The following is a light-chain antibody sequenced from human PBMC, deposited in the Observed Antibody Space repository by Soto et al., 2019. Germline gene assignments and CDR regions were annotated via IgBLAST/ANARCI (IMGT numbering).Light chain of an antibody. J-gene: IGLJ2*01. CDR1: SSDL. CDR3: SSYTSSNTLVV. CDR2: DVS. V-gene: IGLV2-14*03. Sequence: QSALTQPVSVSGSPGQSITISCTGTSSDLVSWYQQHPGKAPKLIIYDVSNRPSGVSNRFSGSKSVNTASLTISGLQAEDEDDYYCSSYTSSNTLVVFGTGTQLTVL.